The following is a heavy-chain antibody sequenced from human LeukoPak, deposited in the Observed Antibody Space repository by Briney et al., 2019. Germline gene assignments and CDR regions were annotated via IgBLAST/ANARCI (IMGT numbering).Heavy chain of an antibody. V-gene: IGHV1-18*01. D-gene: IGHD6-13*01. CDR2: ISAYNGNT. CDR3: ARDLFLGGSNSWPPFEY. Sequence: GASVKVSCKASGYTFASYGISWVRQAPGQGLEWMGWISAYNGNTNYAQKFQGRVTMTTDTSTSTAYMELRSLRSDDTAVYYCARDLFLGGSNSWPPFEYWGQGTLVTVSS. J-gene: IGHJ4*02. CDR1: GYTFASYG.